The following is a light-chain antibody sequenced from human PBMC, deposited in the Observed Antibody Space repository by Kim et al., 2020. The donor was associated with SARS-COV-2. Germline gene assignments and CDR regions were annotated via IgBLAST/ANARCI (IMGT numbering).Light chain of an antibody. J-gene: IGLJ1*01. CDR1: SSNIGSNY. CDR3: AAWDDSLSGPVYV. V-gene: IGLV1-47*01. CDR2: RNN. Sequence: ELTQPPSASGTPGQRVTISCSGSSSNIGSNYVYWYQQLPGTAPKLLIYRNNQRPSGVPDRFSGSKSGTSASLAISGLRSEDEADYYCAAWDDSLSGPVYVFGTGTKVTVL.